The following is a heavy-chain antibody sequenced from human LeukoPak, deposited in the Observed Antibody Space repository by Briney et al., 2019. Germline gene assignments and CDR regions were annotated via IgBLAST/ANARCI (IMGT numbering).Heavy chain of an antibody. D-gene: IGHD3-10*01. J-gene: IGHJ4*02. CDR2: ISSSSSYI. CDR1: GFTFSSYS. V-gene: IGHV3-21*04. CDR3: AIGGGSDY. Sequence: GGSLRLSCAASGFTFSSYSMNWVRQAPGKGLEWVSSISSSSSYIYYADSVKGRFTISRDNSKNTLYLQMNSLGVEDTAIYYCAIGGGSDYWGQGALVTVSS.